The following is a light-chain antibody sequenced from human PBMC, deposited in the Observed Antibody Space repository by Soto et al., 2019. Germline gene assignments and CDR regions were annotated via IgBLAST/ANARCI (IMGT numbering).Light chain of an antibody. CDR1: QSLLNSRGYNY. CDR3: MQALQTPYT. CDR2: LGS. Sequence: DIVMTQSPVSLTVTPGEPASISCRSSQSLLNSRGYNYLDWYLQKPGQSPQLLIYLGSNRASGVPDRFSGSRSGTDFTLKISRVEAEDVGVYYCMQALQTPYTFGQGTKLEIK. J-gene: IGKJ2*01. V-gene: IGKV2-28*01.